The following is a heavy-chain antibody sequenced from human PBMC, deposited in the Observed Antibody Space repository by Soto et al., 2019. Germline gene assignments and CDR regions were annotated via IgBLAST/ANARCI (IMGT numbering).Heavy chain of an antibody. V-gene: IGHV1-69*13. J-gene: IGHJ6*02. CDR1: GGTFSSYA. D-gene: IGHD2-2*01. CDR3: ARRYCSSSSCPRNYYAMDV. CDR2: IIPIFGTA. Sequence: SVKVSCKASGGTFSSYAISWVRQAPGQGLEWMGGIIPIFGTANYAQKFQGRVTITADESTSTAYMELSSLRSEDTAMYYCARRYCSSSSCPRNYYAMDVWGQGTTVTVSS.